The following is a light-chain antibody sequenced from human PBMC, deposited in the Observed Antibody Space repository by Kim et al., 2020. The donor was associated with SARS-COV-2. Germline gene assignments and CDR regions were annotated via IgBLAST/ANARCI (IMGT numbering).Light chain of an antibody. CDR2: QDS. J-gene: IGLJ2*01. CDR3: QAWDSSTVV. CDR1: RLGDKY. V-gene: IGLV3-1*01. Sequence: SVSTEQTASITCSGDRLGDKYACWYQQKPGQSPVLVIYQDSKRPSGIPERFSGSNSGNTATLTISGTQAMDEADYYCQAWDSSTVVFGGGTQLTVL.